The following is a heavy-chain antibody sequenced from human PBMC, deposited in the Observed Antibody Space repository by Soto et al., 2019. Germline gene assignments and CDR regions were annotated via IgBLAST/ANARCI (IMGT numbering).Heavy chain of an antibody. Sequence: GGSLRLSCAASGFTFSMYWMHWVRQAPGKGLVWVSRISSDGSTTTYADSVKGRFTISRDNAKNTLYLQMNSLRAEDTAVYFCARDSGFSVNDYWGQGTLVTVSS. CDR1: GFTFSMYW. D-gene: IGHD3-10*01. CDR3: ARDSGFSVNDY. J-gene: IGHJ4*02. CDR2: ISSDGSTT. V-gene: IGHV3-74*01.